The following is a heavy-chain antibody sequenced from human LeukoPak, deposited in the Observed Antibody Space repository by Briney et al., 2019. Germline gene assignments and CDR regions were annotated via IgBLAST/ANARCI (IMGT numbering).Heavy chain of an antibody. CDR3: ATTTSILAFDI. J-gene: IGHJ3*02. V-gene: IGHV4-4*07. D-gene: IGHD3-3*01. CDR1: GDSISSYY. CDR2: IYSAGST. Sequence: SETLSLTCTVSGDSISSYYCNWIRQPAGKGLEYIGRIYSAGSTNYNPSLKSRVTMSVDTSKNHFSLKLSSVTAADTAVYYCATTTSILAFDIRGQGTMVTVSS.